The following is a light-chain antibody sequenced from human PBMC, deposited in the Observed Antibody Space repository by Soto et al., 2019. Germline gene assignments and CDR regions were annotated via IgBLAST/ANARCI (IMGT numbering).Light chain of an antibody. J-gene: IGKJ2*01. V-gene: IGKV3-15*01. CDR3: QQYDNWYT. CDR1: QSVSSN. Sequence: EMVMTQSPATLSVSPGERATLSCRASQSVSSNVAWYQQKPGQAPRLLIYGASTRATGIPARFSGSGSGTEFTLTISSLQSEDFAVYYCQQYDNWYTFGQGTKVEIK. CDR2: GAS.